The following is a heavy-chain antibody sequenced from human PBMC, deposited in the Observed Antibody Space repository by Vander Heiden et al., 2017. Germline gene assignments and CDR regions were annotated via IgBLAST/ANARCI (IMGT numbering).Heavy chain of an antibody. Sequence: QITLKESGPTLVKPTQTLTLTCTFSGFSLSTIGVGVGWIRQPPGKALEWLAFIYWDDDKRYSPSLKSRLTITKDTSKNQVVLTMTNMDPVDTATYYCAHMRIYDYVWGSYRFDIWGQGTMVTVSS. CDR2: IYWDDDK. CDR1: GFSLSTIGVG. CDR3: AHMRIYDYVWGSYRFDI. J-gene: IGHJ3*02. V-gene: IGHV2-5*02. D-gene: IGHD3-16*02.